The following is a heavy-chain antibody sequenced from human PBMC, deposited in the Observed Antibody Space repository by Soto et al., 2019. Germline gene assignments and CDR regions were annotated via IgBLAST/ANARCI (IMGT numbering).Heavy chain of an antibody. CDR1: GFTFSSYG. J-gene: IGHJ3*02. V-gene: IGHV3-30*18. CDR3: AKEDRTGVVLGDDDAFDI. D-gene: IGHD2-8*01. CDR2: ISYDGSNK. Sequence: GGSLRLSCAASGFTFSSYGMHWVRQAPGKGLEWVAVISYDGSNKYYADSVKGRFTISRDNSKNTLYLQMNSLRAEDTAVYYCAKEDRTGVVLGDDDAFDIWGQGTMVTVSS.